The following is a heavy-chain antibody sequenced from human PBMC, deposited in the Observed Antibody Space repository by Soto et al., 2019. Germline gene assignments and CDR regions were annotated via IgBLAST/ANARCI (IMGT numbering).Heavy chain of an antibody. CDR3: ARLIEIEVHTTPTLHYYYGMDV. CDR1: GASITSPYW. D-gene: IGHD1-1*01. J-gene: IGHJ6*02. V-gene: IGHV4-4*02. CDR2: VYHSGST. Sequence: SETLSLTCAVSGASITSPYWWSWVRQPPGKGLEWIGEVYHSGSTNYNPSLKGRVTVSVDKSKNEFSLKVNFVTAADTAVYYCARLIEIEVHTTPTLHYYYGMDVWGQGTTVTVSS.